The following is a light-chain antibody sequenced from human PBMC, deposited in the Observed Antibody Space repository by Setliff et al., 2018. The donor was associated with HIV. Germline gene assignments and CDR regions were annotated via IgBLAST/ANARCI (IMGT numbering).Light chain of an antibody. CDR3: TSYTSSDTYV. J-gene: IGLJ1*01. CDR1: KSDVGGYNY. Sequence: QSVLTQPASVSAAPGLAITISCTGTKSDVGGYNYVSWCLQESGKAPKLIMYDFTSRPSGISNRFSGSQSGNTASLTISGLRTEDEGTYYCTSYTSSDTYVFGTGTKVTVL. CDR2: DFT. V-gene: IGLV2-14*03.